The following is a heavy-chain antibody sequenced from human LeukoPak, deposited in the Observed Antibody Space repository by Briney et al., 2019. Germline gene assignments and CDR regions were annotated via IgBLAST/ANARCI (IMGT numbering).Heavy chain of an antibody. Sequence: SETLSLTRTVSGGSISSYYWSWIRQPPGKGLEWIGYIYYSGSTYYNPSLKSRVTISVDTSKNQSSLKLNSVTATDTAVYYCARHYGPWGQGTLVTVSS. D-gene: IGHD3-10*01. CDR2: IYYSGST. CDR1: GGSISSYY. CDR3: ARHYGP. V-gene: IGHV4-59*08. J-gene: IGHJ4*02.